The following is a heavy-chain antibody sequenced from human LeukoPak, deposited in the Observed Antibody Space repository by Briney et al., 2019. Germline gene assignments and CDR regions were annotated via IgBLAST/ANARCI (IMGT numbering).Heavy chain of an antibody. D-gene: IGHD3-10*01. CDR2: VYYTGST. V-gene: IGHV4-39*07. CDR3: ARLVRGIYDYFDY. CDR1: GGSISSNSYY. J-gene: IGHJ4*02. Sequence: SETLSLTCTVSGGSISSNSYYWGWIRQPPGKGLEWVGTVYYTGSTYYNPSLKSRVTISVETSKNQSSLKLTSVTAAQPAVYYCARLVRGIYDYFDYWGQGTLVTVSS.